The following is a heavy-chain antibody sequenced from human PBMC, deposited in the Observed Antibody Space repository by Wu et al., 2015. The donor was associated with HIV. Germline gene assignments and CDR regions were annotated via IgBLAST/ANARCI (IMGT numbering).Heavy chain of an antibody. D-gene: IGHD6-19*01. J-gene: IGHJ4*02. V-gene: IGHV1-2*02. CDR1: GYTFTGYY. CDR2: ISPNNGAT. Sequence: QVQLVQSGAEVKKPGASVKVSCTTSGYTFTGYYIHWVRQAPGQGLEWMGWISPNNGATTYAQKFQGRVTMTRDTSINTVYMELSRLRSDDTAVYYCARVLKQWLPPLDYWGQGTLVTVSS. CDR3: ARVLKQWLPPLDY.